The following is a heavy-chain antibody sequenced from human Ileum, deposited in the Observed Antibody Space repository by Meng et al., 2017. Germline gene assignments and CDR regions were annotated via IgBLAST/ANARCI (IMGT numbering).Heavy chain of an antibody. J-gene: IGHJ5*02. CDR3: ARENTIFGVVWGSWFDP. CDR2: IYYSGST. V-gene: IGHV4-30-4*01. Sequence: QVQLQESGPGLVKPSQTLFLTFTVPGGSISSGDYYWSWIRQPPGKGLEWIGYIYYSGSTYYNPSLKSRVTISVDTSKNQFSLKLSSVTAADTAVYYCARENTIFGVVWGSWFDPWGQGTLVTVSS. D-gene: IGHD3-3*01. CDR1: GGSISSGDYY.